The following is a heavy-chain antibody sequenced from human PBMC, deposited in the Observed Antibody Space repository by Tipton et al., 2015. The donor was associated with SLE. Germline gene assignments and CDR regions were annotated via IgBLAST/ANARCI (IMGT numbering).Heavy chain of an antibody. CDR2: IYTTGNT. V-gene: IGHV4-61*09. D-gene: IGHD3-10*01. Sequence: TLSLTCTVSGGSISSGSYYWSWIRQPAGKGLEWIGHIYTTGNTTYNPSLKSRVTISVDTSNNQLSLKLTSVTAADTAVYYCARGAKERITLVRVRPYYFDYWGQGSLVTVSS. CDR1: GGSISSGSYY. J-gene: IGHJ4*01. CDR3: ARGAKERITLVRVRPYYFDY.